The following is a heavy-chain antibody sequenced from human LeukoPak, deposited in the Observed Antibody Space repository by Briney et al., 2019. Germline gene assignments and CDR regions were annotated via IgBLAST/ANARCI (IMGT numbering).Heavy chain of an antibody. CDR1: GFTFSSYA. J-gene: IGHJ4*02. D-gene: IGHD5-12*01. CDR2: ISGSGGST. Sequence: SGGSLRLSCAASGFTFSSYAMSWVRQAPGKGLGWVSDISGSGGSTYYADSVKGRFTISRDNSKNTLYLQMNSLRAEDTAVYYCAKPIRGGYDNWGQGTLVTVSS. V-gene: IGHV3-23*01. CDR3: AKPIRGGYDN.